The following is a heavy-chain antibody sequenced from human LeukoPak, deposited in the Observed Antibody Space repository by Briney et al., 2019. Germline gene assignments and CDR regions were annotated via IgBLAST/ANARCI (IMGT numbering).Heavy chain of an antibody. CDR2: INHSGST. CDR3: ARGVAAPGTGGLSWFDP. D-gene: IGHD6-13*01. Sequence: SETLSLTCAVYGGSLSRYSWSWIRQPPGEGLEWIGEINHSGSTNYNPSLKGRVTISVDTSKNQFSLKLSFVTAADTAVYYCARGVAAPGTGGLSWFDPWGQGTLVTVSS. CDR1: GGSLSRYS. V-gene: IGHV4-34*01. J-gene: IGHJ5*02.